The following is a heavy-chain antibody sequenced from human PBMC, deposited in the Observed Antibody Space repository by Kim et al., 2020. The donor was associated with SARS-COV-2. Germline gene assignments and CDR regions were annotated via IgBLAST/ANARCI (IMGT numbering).Heavy chain of an antibody. J-gene: IGHJ4*02. CDR3: ARGQLWLDY. D-gene: IGHD5-18*01. CDR2: SWCT. Sequence: SWCTNYTPSLKSRVTISVDTSKNQFSLTMSSVTSADTAVYYCARGQLWLDYWGQGTLVTVSS. V-gene: IGHV4-59*09.